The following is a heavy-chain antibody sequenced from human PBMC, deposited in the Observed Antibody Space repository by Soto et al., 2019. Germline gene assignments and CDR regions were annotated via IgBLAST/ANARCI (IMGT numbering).Heavy chain of an antibody. CDR3: ARLAVEDEYYDSSGYYLNWFDP. CDR2: IYYSGST. V-gene: IGHV4-39*01. Sequence: SETLSLTCTVSGGSISSSSYYWGWIRQPPGKGLEWIGSIYYSGSTYYNPSLKSRVTISVDTSKNQFPLKLSSVTAADTAVYYCARLAVEDEYYDSSGYYLNWFDPWGQGTLVTVSS. CDR1: GGSISSSSYY. J-gene: IGHJ5*02. D-gene: IGHD3-22*01.